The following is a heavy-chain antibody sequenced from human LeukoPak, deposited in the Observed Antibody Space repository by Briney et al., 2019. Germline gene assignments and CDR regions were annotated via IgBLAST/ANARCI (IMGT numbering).Heavy chain of an antibody. J-gene: IGHJ4*02. CDR2: IGSSSSNT. D-gene: IGHD6-19*01. CDR1: GFTFSGYY. Sequence: GGSLRLSCAASGFTFSGYYMSWIRQAPGKGLEWVSCIGSSSSNTNYADSVKGRFTISRDNTKNSLYLQMVGLRAENAAVYYCARDRGAVAATWFDYWGQGTLVTVSS. V-gene: IGHV3-11*05. CDR3: ARDRGAVAATWFDY.